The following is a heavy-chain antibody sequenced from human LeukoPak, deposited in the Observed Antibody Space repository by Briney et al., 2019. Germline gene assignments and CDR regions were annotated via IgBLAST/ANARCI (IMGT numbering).Heavy chain of an antibody. J-gene: IGHJ4*02. D-gene: IGHD6-19*01. CDR3: ARDPRYSSDWTVSYYFDY. Sequence: PSETLSLTCTVSGGSISSSSYYWAWIRQPPGKGLEWIGSIYYSGSTYYNPSLKSRVTISVDTSKNQFSLNLNSVTAADTAVYYCARDPRYSSDWTVSYYFDYWGQGTLVTVPS. CDR2: IYYSGST. V-gene: IGHV4-39*07. CDR1: GGSISSSSYY.